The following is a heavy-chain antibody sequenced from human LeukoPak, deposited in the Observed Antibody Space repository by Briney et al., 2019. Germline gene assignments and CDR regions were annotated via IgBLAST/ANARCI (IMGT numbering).Heavy chain of an antibody. CDR3: AREKDSIVSTARMDV. CDR1: GASISSYW. D-gene: IGHD5/OR15-5a*01. V-gene: IGHV4-59*01. J-gene: IGHJ6*03. Sequence: SETLSLTCTVSGASISSYWWTWIRQPPGKRLEWLGYIYNSGSTRYNPSLKSRVTISVDTSKNQFSLNLTSVTAADTAVYYCAREKDSIVSTARMDVWGRGTTVTVSS. CDR2: IYNSGST.